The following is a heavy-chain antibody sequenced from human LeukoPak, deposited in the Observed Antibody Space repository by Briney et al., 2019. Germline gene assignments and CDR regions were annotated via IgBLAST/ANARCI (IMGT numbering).Heavy chain of an antibody. V-gene: IGHV1-18*01. CDR2: ISAYNGNT. D-gene: IGHD5-18*01. CDR3: AREVDTAMVSWFDP. CDR1: GYTFTSYG. Sequence: ASVKVSCKASGYTFTSYGISWVRQAPGQGLEWMGRISAYNGNTNYAQKLQGRVTMTTDTSTSTAYMELRSLRSDDTAVYYCAREVDTAMVSWFDPWGQGTLVTVSS. J-gene: IGHJ5*02.